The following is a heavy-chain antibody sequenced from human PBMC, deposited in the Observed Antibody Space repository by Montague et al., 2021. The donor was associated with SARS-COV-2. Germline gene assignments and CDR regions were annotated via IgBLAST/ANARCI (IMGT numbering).Heavy chain of an antibody. J-gene: IGHJ4*02. CDR2: ISGSSGST. CDR1: GFTFSSYA. CDR3: ARGHSRFDT. V-gene: IGHV3-23*01. Sequence: SLRLSCAASGFTFSSYAMNWVRQAPGKGLEWVSAISGSSGSTYYADSVKGRFTISRDNAKNSLFLQMNSLRVEDTAVYYCARGHSRFDTWGQGTLVTVSS. D-gene: IGHD2-15*01.